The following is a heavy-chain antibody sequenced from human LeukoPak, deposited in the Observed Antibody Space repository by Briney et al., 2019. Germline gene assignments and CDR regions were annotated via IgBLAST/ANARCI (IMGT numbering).Heavy chain of an antibody. CDR1: GFSFSWHA. V-gene: IGHV3-23*01. J-gene: IGHJ4*02. CDR3: AKDEGVEGASVRAFVF. Sequence: GASLRLSCAASGFSFSWHAMNWVLQAPGKGLEWVSVLSGSGGNTFYADSVKGRFTISRDNSKNTVYLQMNSLRVEDTAVYYCAKDEGVEGASVRAFVFWGQGTLVTVSS. D-gene: IGHD1-26*01. CDR2: LSGSGGNT.